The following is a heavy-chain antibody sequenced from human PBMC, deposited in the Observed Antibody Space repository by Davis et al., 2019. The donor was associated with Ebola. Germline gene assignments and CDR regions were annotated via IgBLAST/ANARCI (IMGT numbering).Heavy chain of an antibody. J-gene: IGHJ6*02. D-gene: IGHD3-22*01. CDR1: GGSISSSNW. CDR3: ASLLIGGDYYGMDV. CDR2: IYHSGST. Sequence: PSETLSLTCAVSGGSISSSNWWSWVRQPPGKGLEWIGEIYHSGSTNYNPSLKSRVTISVDKSKNQFSLKLSSVTAADTAVYYGASLLIGGDYYGMDVWGQGTTVTVSS. V-gene: IGHV4-4*02.